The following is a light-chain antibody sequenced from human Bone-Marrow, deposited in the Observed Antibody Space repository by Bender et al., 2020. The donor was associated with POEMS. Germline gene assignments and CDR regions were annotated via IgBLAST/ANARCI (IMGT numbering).Light chain of an antibody. CDR2: SSH. J-gene: IGLJ2*01. Sequence: QSVLTQPPSASGTPGQRVTISCSGGSSNIGAHAVNWYQHLPGTAPKLLIYSSHRRPSEVPDRFSGSRSGNTASLTISDLQAEDEAHYYCCSYAGSSTVIFGGGTRLTVL. CDR1: SSNIGAHA. V-gene: IGLV1-44*01. CDR3: CSYAGSSTVI.